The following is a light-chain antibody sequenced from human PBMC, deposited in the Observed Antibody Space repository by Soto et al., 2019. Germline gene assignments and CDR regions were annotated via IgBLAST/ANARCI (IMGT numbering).Light chain of an antibody. CDR2: EVS. CDR1: SIDVGGYNF. J-gene: IGLJ3*02. V-gene: IGLV2-14*01. CDR3: SSYTSSTTWV. Sequence: QSPLTQPASVSGSPGQSITISCTGTSIDVGGYNFVSWYQQHPGKAPKLMIYEVSNRPSGVSNRFSGSKSGNTASLIISGLQAEDEADYYCSSYTSSTTWVFGGGTKLTVL.